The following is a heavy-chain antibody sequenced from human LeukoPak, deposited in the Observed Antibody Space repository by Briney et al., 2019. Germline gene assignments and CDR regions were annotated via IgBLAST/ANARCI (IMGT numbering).Heavy chain of an antibody. V-gene: IGHV3-15*01. J-gene: IGHJ4*02. Sequence: PGGSLRLSCAASGFTFSNAWMIWVRQAPGRGLEWVGRIKRKGDDGTIDYAAPVKGRLSVSRDDSKNMLDLQMNSLKSEDTAVNYCTAGTGRSDFDYWGQGTLVTVSS. D-gene: IGHD3/OR15-3a*01. CDR2: IKRKGDDGTI. CDR1: GFTFSNAW. CDR3: TAGTGRSDFDY.